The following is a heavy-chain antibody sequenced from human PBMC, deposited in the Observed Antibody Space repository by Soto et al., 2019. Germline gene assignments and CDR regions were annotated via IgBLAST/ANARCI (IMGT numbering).Heavy chain of an antibody. Sequence: VQLVESGGGLVKPGGSLRLSCAASGFTFSSYSIYWIRQAPGKGLEWVSSMSSSSTYIYYADSVKGRFTISRDNAKNSLYLQMNSLRAEDTAVYYCARALGGYCSDTRCSFDYWGQGTLVTVSS. CDR3: ARALGGYCSDTRCSFDY. D-gene: IGHD2-2*01. V-gene: IGHV3-21*01. CDR1: GFTFSSYS. J-gene: IGHJ4*02. CDR2: MSSSSTYI.